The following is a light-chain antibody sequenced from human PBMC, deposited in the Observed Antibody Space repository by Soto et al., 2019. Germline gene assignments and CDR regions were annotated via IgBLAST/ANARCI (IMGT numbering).Light chain of an antibody. Sequence: QSSLRHPASVSWSPGQSITISCTGTSSDVGSYNYVSWYQQHPGKAPRLMIYASSNRPSGVSHRFSGSRSGNTASLTISGLQAEDEDDYFCSSYTSGSTLYVFGSGTKV. V-gene: IGLV2-14*01. J-gene: IGLJ1*01. CDR1: SSDVGSYNY. CDR2: ASS. CDR3: SSYTSGSTLYV.